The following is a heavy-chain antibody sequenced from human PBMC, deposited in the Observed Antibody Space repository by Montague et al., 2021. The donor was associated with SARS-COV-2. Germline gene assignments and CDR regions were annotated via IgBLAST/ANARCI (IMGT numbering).Heavy chain of an antibody. CDR2: LYFSGSAT. CDR3: ARYQGLSGWFDA. CDR1: GGSVSTYY. D-gene: IGHD3-3*01. Sequence: SETLSLTCTVSGGSVSTYYWSWLRQPPGKGLEWIGFLYFSGSATTYNPSLKSRVTISIDTAKNQFLLTLSSVTAADTAVYFCARYQGLSGWFDAWGQGTLVAVSS. V-gene: IGHV4-59*02. J-gene: IGHJ5*02.